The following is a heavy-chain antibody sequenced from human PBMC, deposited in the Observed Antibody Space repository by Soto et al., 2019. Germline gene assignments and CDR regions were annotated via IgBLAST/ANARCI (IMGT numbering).Heavy chain of an antibody. V-gene: IGHV4-4*02. CDR2: VFHGGTT. Sequence: QVQLQESGPGLVQPSGTLSLTCDVFGDSISSNNWWSWVRQSPGRGLEWIGEVFHGGTTNYNPSLKSWVPISGDKSKNQFPPKPKAPTAPETAGYYRATDPPNFRVPLDQRGQGILVTVSA. J-gene: IGHJ4*02. D-gene: IGHD3-9*01. CDR1: GDSISSNNW. CDR3: ATDPPNFRVPLDQ.